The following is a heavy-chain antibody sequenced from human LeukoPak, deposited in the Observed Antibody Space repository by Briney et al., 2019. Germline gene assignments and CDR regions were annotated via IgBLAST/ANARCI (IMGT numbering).Heavy chain of an antibody. CDR3: ARDSYTVDSKTGDLGY. V-gene: IGHV3-33*08. Sequence: GRSLRLSCAASEFTFSTYGMHWVRQAPGKGLEWVAVIWYDGSKKYYADSVKGRFTISRDNSKNTLYLEMNSLRAEDTAVYYCARDSYTVDSKTGDLGYWGQGTLVTVSS. CDR1: EFTFSTYG. CDR2: IWYDGSKK. J-gene: IGHJ4*02. D-gene: IGHD7-27*01.